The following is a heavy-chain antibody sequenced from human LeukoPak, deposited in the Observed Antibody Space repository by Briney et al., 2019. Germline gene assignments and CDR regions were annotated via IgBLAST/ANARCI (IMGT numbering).Heavy chain of an antibody. V-gene: IGHV4-39*07. CDR1: GGSISSYY. D-gene: IGHD4-17*01. Sequence: SETLSLTCTVSGGSISSYYWSWIRQPPGKGLEWIGSIYYSGSTYYNPSLKSRVTISVDTSKNQFSLKLSSVTAADTAVYYCARDKPEGDYVTHFDYWGQGTLVTVSS. J-gene: IGHJ4*02. CDR2: IYYSGST. CDR3: ARDKPEGDYVTHFDY.